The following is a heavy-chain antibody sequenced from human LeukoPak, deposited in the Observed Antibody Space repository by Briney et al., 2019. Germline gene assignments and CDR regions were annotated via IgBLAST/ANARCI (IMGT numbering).Heavy chain of an antibody. D-gene: IGHD2-2*01. V-gene: IGHV5-51*01. CDR2: IYPGDSDT. CDR3: ARLPVTAASNWFDP. J-gene: IGHJ5*02. CDR1: GYSFATYW. Sequence: GSLKISCKGSGYSFATYWIGWVRQMPGEGLEWMGIIYPGDSDTRYSPSFQGQVTISADKSINTAYLQWSSLKASDTAMYYCARLPVTAASNWFDPWGQGTLVTVSS.